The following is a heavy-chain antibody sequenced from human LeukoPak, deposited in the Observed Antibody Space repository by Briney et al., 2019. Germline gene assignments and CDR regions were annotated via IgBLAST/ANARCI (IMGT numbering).Heavy chain of an antibody. V-gene: IGHV3-21*01. D-gene: IGHD6-13*01. J-gene: IGHJ5*02. Sequence: GGSLRLSCAASEFSVGSNYMTWVRQAPGKGLEWVSSISSSSSYIYYADSVKGRFTISRDNAKNSLYLQMNSLRAEDTAVYYCARDPIAAAGNNWFDPWGQGTLVTVSS. CDR1: EFSVGSNY. CDR3: ARDPIAAAGNNWFDP. CDR2: ISSSSSYI.